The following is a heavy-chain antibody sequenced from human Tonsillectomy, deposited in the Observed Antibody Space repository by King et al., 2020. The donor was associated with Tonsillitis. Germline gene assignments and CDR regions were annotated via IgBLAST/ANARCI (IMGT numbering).Heavy chain of an antibody. D-gene: IGHD4-11*01. J-gene: IGHJ6*02. CDR1: GFTFDDYA. CDR3: AKDIGIASMTTVTLFYYYGMDV. V-gene: IGHV3-9*01. CDR2: ISWNSGSI. Sequence: VQLVESGGGLVQPGRSLRLSCAASGFTFDDYAMHWVRQAPGKGLEWVSGISWNSGSIGYADSVKGRFTISRDIAKNSLYLQMNSLRAEDTALYYCAKDIGIASMTTVTLFYYYGMDVWGQGTTVTVSS.